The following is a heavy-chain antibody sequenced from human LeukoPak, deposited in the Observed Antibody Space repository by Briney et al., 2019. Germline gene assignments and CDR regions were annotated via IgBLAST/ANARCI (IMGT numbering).Heavy chain of an antibody. Sequence: ASVKVSCKASGYTFTSYYIHCVRQAPGQGLEWMGIINPSGGSTSYTQKFQGRVTMTRDTSTSTVYMELSSLTSEDTAVYHCARGLDAFDIWGQGTMVTVSS. V-gene: IGHV1-46*01. CDR1: GYTFTSYY. CDR3: ARGLDAFDI. CDR2: INPSGGST. J-gene: IGHJ3*02.